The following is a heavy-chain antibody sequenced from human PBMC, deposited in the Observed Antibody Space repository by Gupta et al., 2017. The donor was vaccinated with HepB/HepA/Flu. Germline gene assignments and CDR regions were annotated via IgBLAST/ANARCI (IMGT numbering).Heavy chain of an antibody. V-gene: IGHV3-21*01. D-gene: IGHD2-15*01. CDR2: ISSSGRHI. Sequence: EVQLVESGGGLVMPGGSLRLPCAVSGFTCSSYWMTWVRQAPGKGLEWVSSISSSGRHIYYADSMRGRFTISRDNAKNSLFLQMSSLRAEDTAVYYCARDLADITLLRAGMDVWGKGTTVTVSS. J-gene: IGHJ6*03. CDR1: GFTCSSYW. CDR3: ARDLADITLLRAGMDV.